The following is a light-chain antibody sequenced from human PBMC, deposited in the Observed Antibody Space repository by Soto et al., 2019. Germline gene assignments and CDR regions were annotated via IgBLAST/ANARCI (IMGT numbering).Light chain of an antibody. J-gene: IGLJ2*01. V-gene: IGLV2-14*01. CDR3: SSYTSSSTL. CDR1: SSDVGGYNY. CDR2: DVS. Sequence: QSALTQPASVSGSPGQSITISCTGTSSDVGGYNYVSWYQQHPGKAPKLMIYDVSNRPSGVSNRFSGSKSGNTASLTISGLQAADEADYYCSSYTSSSTLFGGETQLTVL.